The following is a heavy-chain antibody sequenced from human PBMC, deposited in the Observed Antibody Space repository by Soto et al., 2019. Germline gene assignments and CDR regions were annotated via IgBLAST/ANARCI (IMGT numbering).Heavy chain of an antibody. CDR3: TTLGGGYCTNGVCYTSYYYGMDV. CDR1: GFTFSNAW. Sequence: GGSLRLSCAASGFTFSNAWMNWVRQAPGKGLEWVGRIKSKTDGGTTDYAAPVKGRFTISRDDSKNTLYLQMNSLKTEDTAVYYCTTLGGGYCTNGVCYTSYYYGMDVWGQGTTVTVSS. V-gene: IGHV3-15*07. D-gene: IGHD2-8*01. CDR2: IKSKTDGGTT. J-gene: IGHJ6*02.